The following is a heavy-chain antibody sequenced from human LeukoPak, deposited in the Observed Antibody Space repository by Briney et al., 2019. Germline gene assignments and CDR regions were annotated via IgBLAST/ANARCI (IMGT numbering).Heavy chain of an antibody. V-gene: IGHV3-48*04. Sequence: GGSLRLSCTASGFTFRTFNMNWVRQAPGKGLEWISYIGASGKTTYYADSVKGRFTISRDNAKNSLFLQMSSLRAEDTAVYYCAKDRSSSWYGFDYWGQGTLVTVSS. CDR2: IGASGKTT. J-gene: IGHJ4*02. D-gene: IGHD6-13*01. CDR1: GFTFRTFN. CDR3: AKDRSSSWYGFDY.